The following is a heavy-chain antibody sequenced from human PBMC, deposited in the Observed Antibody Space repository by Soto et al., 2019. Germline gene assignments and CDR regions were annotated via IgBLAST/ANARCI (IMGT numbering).Heavy chain of an antibody. D-gene: IGHD2-21*01. CDR3: ARRAISGFRYFDY. J-gene: IGHJ4*02. CDR1: GGSFSGYY. Sequence: QVQLQQWGAGLLKPSETLSLTCAVYGGSFSGYYWSWIRQPPGKGLEWIGEINHSGSTNYNPSLNSRVTISIDTSKNQFSLKLSSVSAADTAVYYCARRAISGFRYFDYWGQGTLVTDSS. V-gene: IGHV4-34*01. CDR2: INHSGST.